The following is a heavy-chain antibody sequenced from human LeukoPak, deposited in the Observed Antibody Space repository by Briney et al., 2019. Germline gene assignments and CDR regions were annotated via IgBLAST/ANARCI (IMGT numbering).Heavy chain of an antibody. V-gene: IGHV3-7*02. D-gene: IGHD1-14*01. CDR2: IKQGGSEK. CDR1: GFTFNNYW. CDR3: VAGKEI. Sequence: PGGSLRLSCAASGFTFNNYWMNWVRQAPGEGLEWVAMIKQGGSEKYYVDSVKGRFTISRDNAKKSLYLQMDSLRAEDTAVYYCVAGKEIWGQGTLVTVSS. J-gene: IGHJ4*02.